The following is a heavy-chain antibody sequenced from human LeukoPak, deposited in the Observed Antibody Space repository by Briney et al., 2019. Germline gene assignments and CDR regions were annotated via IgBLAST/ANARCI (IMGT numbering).Heavy chain of an antibody. Sequence: GGSLRLSCAASGFTFSSYAMSWVRQAPGKGLEWVSAISGSGGSSYYADSVKGRFTISRDNSKNTLYLQMNSLRAEDTAVYYCAESGYYSPYYFDYWGQGTLVTVSS. CDR3: AESGYYSPYYFDY. CDR2: ISGSGGSS. J-gene: IGHJ4*02. CDR1: GFTFSSYA. V-gene: IGHV3-23*01. D-gene: IGHD3-22*01.